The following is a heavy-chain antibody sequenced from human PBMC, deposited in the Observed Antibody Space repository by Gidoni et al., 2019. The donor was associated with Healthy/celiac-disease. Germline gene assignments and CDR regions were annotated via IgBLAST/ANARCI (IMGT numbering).Heavy chain of an antibody. Sequence: EVQLVQSGAEVKKPGESLKISCKGSGYSFTSYWIGWVRQMPGKGLEWMGIIYPGDSDTRYSPSFQGQVTISADKSISTAYLQWSSLKASDTAMYYCARPKGATDGDYYDSSGYYDAFDIWGQGTMVTVSS. CDR3: ARPKGATDGDYYDSSGYYDAFDI. D-gene: IGHD3-22*01. CDR2: IYPGDSDT. CDR1: GYSFTSYW. V-gene: IGHV5-51*03. J-gene: IGHJ3*02.